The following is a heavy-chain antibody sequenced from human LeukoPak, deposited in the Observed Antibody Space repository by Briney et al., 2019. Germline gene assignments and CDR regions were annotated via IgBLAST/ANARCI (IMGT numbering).Heavy chain of an antibody. CDR1: GFTFSSYS. D-gene: IGHD5-18*01. V-gene: IGHV3-21*01. CDR2: ISSSSSHI. J-gene: IGHJ4*02. CDR3: ARERGYSYGYGDY. Sequence: GGSLRLSCAASGFTFSSYSMNWVRQAPGKGLEWVSSISSSSSHIYYADSVKGRFTISRDNAKNSLYLQMSSLRAEDTAVYYCARERGYSYGYGDYWGQGTLVTVSS.